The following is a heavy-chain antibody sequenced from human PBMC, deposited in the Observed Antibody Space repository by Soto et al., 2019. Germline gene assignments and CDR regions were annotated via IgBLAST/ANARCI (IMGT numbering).Heavy chain of an antibody. CDR1: GLSFNLFA. Sequence: GGSLRLSCSASGFTASGLSFNLFAMNWVRQAPGKGLEWVSSISGGGSSTYYADSVKGRFTVSRDNSKNTLYLEMNSLGDDDTAVYYCAKEDTSSGSLDYWGQGALVTVSS. D-gene: IGHD6-19*01. J-gene: IGHJ4*02. CDR3: AKEDTSSGSLDY. CDR2: ISGGGSST. V-gene: IGHV3-23*01.